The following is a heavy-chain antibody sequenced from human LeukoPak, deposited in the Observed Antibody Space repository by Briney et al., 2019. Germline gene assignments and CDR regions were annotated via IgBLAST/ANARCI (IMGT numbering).Heavy chain of an antibody. Sequence: MSSETLSLTCTVSGGSISSGSYYWGWIRQPPGKGLEWIGSIYYSGSTYYNPSLKSRVTISVDTSKNQFSLKLSSVTAADTAVYYCARLVSDILTGYYKPQGYYFDYWGQGTLVTVSS. V-gene: IGHV4-39*01. CDR1: GGSISSGSYY. CDR3: ARLVSDILTGYYKPQGYYFDY. J-gene: IGHJ4*02. CDR2: IYYSGST. D-gene: IGHD3-9*01.